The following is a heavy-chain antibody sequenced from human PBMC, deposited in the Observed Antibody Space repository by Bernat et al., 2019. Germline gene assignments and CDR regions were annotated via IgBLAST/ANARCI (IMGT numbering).Heavy chain of an antibody. D-gene: IGHD1-26*01. CDR1: GFTFTSYA. CDR3: AKDRELVDH. J-gene: IGHJ4*02. Sequence: EVQLLESGGGLVRPGGSLRLSCAASGFTFTSYAMRLVRQAPGKGLEWVSAISGSGDSTYYAHSVKGRCTITRDNSKNTLYLQMNSLRAEDTAVYFCAKDRELVDHWGQGTLVTVSS. V-gene: IGHV3-23*01. CDR2: ISGSGDST.